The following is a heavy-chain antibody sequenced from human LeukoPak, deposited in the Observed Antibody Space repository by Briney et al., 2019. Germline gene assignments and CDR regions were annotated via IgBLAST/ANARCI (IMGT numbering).Heavy chain of an antibody. CDR2: INPSGSST. CDR3: ARDNSVGDTAWSFDP. CDR1: GYTFTSYY. Sequence: GASVKVSCEASGYTFTSYYMHWVRQAPVQGLEWMGLINPSGSSTSYAQKFQGRLSLTRDMSTSTDYMELSSLRSEDTAVYYCARDNSVGDTAWSFDPWGQGTLVTVSS. J-gene: IGHJ5*02. D-gene: IGHD1-26*01. V-gene: IGHV1-46*01.